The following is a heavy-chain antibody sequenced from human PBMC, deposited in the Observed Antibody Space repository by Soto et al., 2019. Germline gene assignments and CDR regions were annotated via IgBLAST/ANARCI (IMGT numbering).Heavy chain of an antibody. J-gene: IGHJ4*02. CDR3: ARDIGSGWYYFDY. D-gene: IGHD6-19*01. CDR2: ITPSSDTI. CDR1: GFTFSSYS. Sequence: PGGSLRLPCAASGFTFSSYSMNWVRQAPGKGLEWVSYITPSSDTIYYADSVKGRFTISRDNGKNSLYLQMNSLRDEDTAVYYCARDIGSGWYYFDYWGQGNMVTVYS. V-gene: IGHV3-48*02.